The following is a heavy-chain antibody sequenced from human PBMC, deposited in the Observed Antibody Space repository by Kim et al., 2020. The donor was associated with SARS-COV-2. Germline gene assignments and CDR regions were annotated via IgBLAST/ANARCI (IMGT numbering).Heavy chain of an antibody. CDR2: ISGSGGST. J-gene: IGHJ3*02. D-gene: IGHD3-22*01. V-gene: IGHV3-23*01. CDR3: AKGRGYYYDSSGYPHLGAFDI. Sequence: GGSLRLSCAASGFTFSSYAMSWVRQAPGKGLEWVSAISGSGGSTYYADSVKGRFTISRDNSKNTLYLQMNSLRAEDTAVYYCAKGRGYYYDSSGYPHLGAFDIWGQGTMVTVSS. CDR1: GFTFSSYA.